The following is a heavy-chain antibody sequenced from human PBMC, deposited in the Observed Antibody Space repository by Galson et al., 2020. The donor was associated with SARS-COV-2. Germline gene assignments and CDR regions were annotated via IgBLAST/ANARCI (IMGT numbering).Heavy chain of an antibody. D-gene: IGHD2-15*01. CDR1: GFPFSSYS. CDR3: ARGVAAKAFDY. V-gene: IGHV3-48*01. Sequence: GESLKIYCAASGFPFSSYSINWVRQAPGKGLEWVSYISSSSSTIYYADSVKGRFTISRDNAKNSLYPQMNSLRAEDTAVYYCARGVAAKAFDYWGQGTLVTVSS. CDR2: ISSSSSTI. J-gene: IGHJ4*02.